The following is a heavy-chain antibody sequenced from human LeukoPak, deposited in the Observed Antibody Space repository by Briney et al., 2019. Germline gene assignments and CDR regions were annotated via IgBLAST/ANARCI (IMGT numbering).Heavy chain of an antibody. D-gene: IGHD3-16*01. CDR2: IIPIFGTA. J-gene: IGHJ4*02. V-gene: IGHV1-69*05. CDR1: GGTFTSYA. CDR3: ARDRGGGSFDY. Sequence: ASVKVSCKSSGGTFTSYAISWVRHAHGQGLEWMGGIIPIFGTANYAQKFQGRVTITTDESTSTPYMQLSSLRSEDTAVYYCARDRGGGSFDYWGQGTLVTVSS.